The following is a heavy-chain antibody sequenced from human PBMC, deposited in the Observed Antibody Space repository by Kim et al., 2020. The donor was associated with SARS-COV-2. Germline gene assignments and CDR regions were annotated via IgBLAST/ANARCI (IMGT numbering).Heavy chain of an antibody. V-gene: IGHV4-59*08. CDR1: GGSISSYY. D-gene: IGHD3-16*01. CDR3: ARRFGRMAITPGEAFDI. CDR2: TYYTGST. J-gene: IGHJ3*02. Sequence: SETLSLTCTVSGGSISSYYWTWIRQPPGRGLEWIGYTYYTGSTNYNPSLKSRVTIAIDTSKNQFSLKLSSVSAADTAVYYCARRFGRMAITPGEAFDIWGQGTMVTVSS.